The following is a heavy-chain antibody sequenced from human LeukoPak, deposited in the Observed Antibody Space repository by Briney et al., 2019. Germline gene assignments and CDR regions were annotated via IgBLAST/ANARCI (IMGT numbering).Heavy chain of an antibody. CDR2: IYTSGST. CDR3: ARGSGYATHGWFDP. Sequence: SETLSLTCTVSGGSISSYYWSWIRQPAGKGLEWIGRIYTSGSTNYNPSLKSRVTMSVDTSKNQFSLKLSSVTAADTAVYYCARGSGYATHGWFDPWGQGTLATVSS. D-gene: IGHD5-12*01. V-gene: IGHV4-4*07. J-gene: IGHJ5*02. CDR1: GGSISSYY.